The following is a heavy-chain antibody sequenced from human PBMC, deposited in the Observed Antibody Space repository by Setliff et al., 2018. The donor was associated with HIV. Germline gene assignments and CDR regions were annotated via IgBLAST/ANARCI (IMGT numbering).Heavy chain of an antibody. Sequence: RTSETLSLTCTVSGGSISSGRNYWSWIRQTAGKGLEWIGRIYTSGSTNYNPSLKSRVTISVDTSKNQFSLKLSSVTAADTAVYYCAGSWSGYPLSFGYWGQGTLVTVSS. V-gene: IGHV4-61*02. J-gene: IGHJ4*02. CDR3: AGSWSGYPLSFGY. D-gene: IGHD3-3*01. CDR2: IYTSGST. CDR1: GGSISSGRNY.